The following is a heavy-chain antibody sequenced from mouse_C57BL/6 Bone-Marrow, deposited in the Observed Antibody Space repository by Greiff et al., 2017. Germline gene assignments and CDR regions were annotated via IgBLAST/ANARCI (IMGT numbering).Heavy chain of an antibody. J-gene: IGHJ2*01. CDR1: GYTFTSYW. CDR3: ARRTGPYYFDY. V-gene: IGHV1-61*01. Sequence: QVQLQQPGAELVRPGSSVKLSCKASGYTFTSYWMDWVKQRPGQGLEWIGNIYPSDSETHYNQKFKDKATLTVDKSSSTAYMQLSSLTSEDSAVYYCARRTGPYYFDYWGQGTTLTVSS. D-gene: IGHD4-1*01. CDR2: IYPSDSET.